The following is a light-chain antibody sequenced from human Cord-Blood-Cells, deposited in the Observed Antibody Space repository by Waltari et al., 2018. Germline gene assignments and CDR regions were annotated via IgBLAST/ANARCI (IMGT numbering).Light chain of an antibody. V-gene: IGKV3-15*01. Sequence: EIVMTQSPATLSVSPGERATLSCRASQSVRSNLAWYKQKPGQAPRLLIYGASTRATGIPARFSGSGSGTEFTRTISSLQSEDFAVYYCQQYNNWPALTFGGGTKVEIK. CDR2: GAS. CDR3: QQYNNWPALT. J-gene: IGKJ4*01. CDR1: QSVRSN.